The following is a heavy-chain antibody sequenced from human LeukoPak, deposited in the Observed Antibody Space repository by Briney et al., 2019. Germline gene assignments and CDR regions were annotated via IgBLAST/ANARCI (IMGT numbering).Heavy chain of an antibody. J-gene: IGHJ4*02. CDR2: IYHTGNT. D-gene: IGHD3-10*01. Sequence: PSETLSLTCSVSDDSIRNYYWSWIRHPPGKALKWIGYIYHTGNTNYNPYLKSRLTMSIDTSKNQFSLNLNSVTAADTAVYYCARGNYGSGSYYVVDFDYWGQGTLVTVSS. V-gene: IGHV4-59*01. CDR3: ARGNYGSGSYYVVDFDY. CDR1: DDSIRNYY.